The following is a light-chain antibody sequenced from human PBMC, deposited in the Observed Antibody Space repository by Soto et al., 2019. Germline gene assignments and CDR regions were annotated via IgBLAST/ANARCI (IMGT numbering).Light chain of an antibody. CDR3: QQRSNWPLT. Sequence: IVLTQSPGTLSLSPGERATLSCRASQSVSSSYLAWYQQTPGQAPRLLIYGASSRATGIPDRFSGSGSGTEFTLTISSLQSEDFAVYHCQQRSNWPLTFGGGTKVDIK. V-gene: IGKV3D-20*02. CDR2: GAS. CDR1: QSVSSSY. J-gene: IGKJ4*01.